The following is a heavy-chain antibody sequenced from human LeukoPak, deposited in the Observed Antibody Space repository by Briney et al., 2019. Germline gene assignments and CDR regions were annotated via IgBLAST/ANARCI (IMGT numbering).Heavy chain of an antibody. CDR2: IYTSGST. CDR1: GGSISSYY. CDR3: ARGRGDRRDGYNYFDY. J-gene: IGHJ4*02. Sequence: PSETLSLTCTVSGGSISSYYWSWIRQPAGKGLEWIGRIYTSGSTNYNPSLKSRVTISVDTSKNQFSLKLSSVTAADTAVYYCARGRGDRRDGYNYFDYWGQGTLVTVSS. D-gene: IGHD5-24*01. V-gene: IGHV4-4*07.